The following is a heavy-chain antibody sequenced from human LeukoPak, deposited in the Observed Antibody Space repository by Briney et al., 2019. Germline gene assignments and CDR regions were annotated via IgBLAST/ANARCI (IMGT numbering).Heavy chain of an antibody. CDR3: ARQNQAPAVGYYYYYYYMDV. CDR1: GFTFSSYW. CDR2: IKQDGSEK. D-gene: IGHD2-2*01. J-gene: IGHJ6*03. V-gene: IGHV3-7*03. Sequence: GGSLRLSCAASGFTFSSYWMSWVRQAPGKGLEWVANIKQDGSEKYYVDSVKGRFTISRDNAKNSLYLQMNSLKASDTAMYYCARQNQAPAVGYYYYYYYMDVWGKGTTVTISS.